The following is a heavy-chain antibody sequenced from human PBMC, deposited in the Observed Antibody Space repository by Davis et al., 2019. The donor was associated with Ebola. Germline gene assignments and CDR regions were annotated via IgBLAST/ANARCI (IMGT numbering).Heavy chain of an antibody. J-gene: IGHJ6*02. CDR3: ARVYDYHYGMDV. D-gene: IGHD5-12*01. CDR1: GYTFTGYY. CDR2: INPNSGGT. V-gene: IGHV1-2*04. Sequence: ASVKVSCKASGYTFTGYYMHWVRQAPGQGLEWMGWINPNSGGTNYAQKFQGWVTMTRDPSISTAYMELSRLRSDDTAVYYCARVYDYHYGMDVWGQGTTVTVSS.